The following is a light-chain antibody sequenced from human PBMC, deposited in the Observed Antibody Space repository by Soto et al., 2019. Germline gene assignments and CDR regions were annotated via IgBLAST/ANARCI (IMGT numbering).Light chain of an antibody. CDR3: QQYNNSPHQ. CDR2: DVS. V-gene: IGKV3-15*01. CDR1: QSVSSK. J-gene: IGKJ2*01. Sequence: EIVMPQSPATLSVSPGERATLSCRASQSVSSKLAWFQQKPGQAPSLLIYDVSTRATGVPVRFSGSGSGTEFTITINSLQSEDCALYYCQQYNNSPHQVGQGTKGDIK.